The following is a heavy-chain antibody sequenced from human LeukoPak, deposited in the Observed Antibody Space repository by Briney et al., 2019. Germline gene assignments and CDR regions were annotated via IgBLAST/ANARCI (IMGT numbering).Heavy chain of an antibody. CDR1: GFTFSNYW. V-gene: IGHV3-7*01. CDR3: AELGIAMIGGV. D-gene: IGHD3-10*02. Sequence: GGSLRLSCAASGFTFSNYWMTWVRQAPGTGLEWVANMNQDGSGKYYVDSVKGRFAISRDNAKNSLYLQMNSLRAEDTAVYYCAELGIAMIGGVWGKGTTVTISS. CDR2: MNQDGSGK. J-gene: IGHJ6*04.